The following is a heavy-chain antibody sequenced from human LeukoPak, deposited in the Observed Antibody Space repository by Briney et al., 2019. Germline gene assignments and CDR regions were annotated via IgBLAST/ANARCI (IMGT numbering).Heavy chain of an antibody. J-gene: IGHJ5*02. CDR3: VRGGSGWFYNSLDP. D-gene: IGHD6-19*01. V-gene: IGHV1-2*02. CDR2: IKPSSGDA. Sequence: GASVNVSCRASGYSFTAYYIFWVRQAPGQGLEWMRWIKPSSGDAKSAQKFQDRVTITRDSSINTVYMEVTRLTSDDTALYYCVRGGSGWFYNSLDPWGQGTLVTVSS. CDR1: GYSFTAYY.